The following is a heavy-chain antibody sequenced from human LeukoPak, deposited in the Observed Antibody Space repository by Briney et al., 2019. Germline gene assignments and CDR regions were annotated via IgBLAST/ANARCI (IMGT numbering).Heavy chain of an antibody. Sequence: PSETLSLTCAVYGGSFSGYYWSWIRQPPGKGLEWIGSIYYSGSTYYNPSLKSRVTISVDTSKNQFSLKLSSVTAADTAVYYCARSFPKKRGAFDIWGQGTMVTVSS. J-gene: IGHJ3*02. CDR3: ARSFPKKRGAFDI. CDR1: GGSFSGYY. CDR2: IYYSGST. V-gene: IGHV4-34*01. D-gene: IGHD2/OR15-2a*01.